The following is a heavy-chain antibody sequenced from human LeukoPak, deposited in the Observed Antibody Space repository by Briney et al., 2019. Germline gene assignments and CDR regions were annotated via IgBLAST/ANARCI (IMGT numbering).Heavy chain of an antibody. V-gene: IGHV4-30-4*01. CDR1: GGSISSGDYY. Sequence: SETLSLTCTVSGGSISSGDYYWSWIRQPPGKGLEWIGYIYYSGSTYYNPSLKSRVTISVDTSKNQFSLKLSSVTAADTAVYYCARVVVPAAKGVRNWFDPWGQGTLVTVSS. CDR2: IYYSGST. CDR3: ARVVVPAAKGVRNWFDP. D-gene: IGHD2-2*01. J-gene: IGHJ5*02.